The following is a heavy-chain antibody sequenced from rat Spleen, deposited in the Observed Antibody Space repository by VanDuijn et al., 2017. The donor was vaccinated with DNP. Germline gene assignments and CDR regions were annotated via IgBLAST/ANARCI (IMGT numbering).Heavy chain of an antibody. J-gene: IGHJ1*01. CDR2: IGSAAYAP. D-gene: IGHD1-4*01. CDR3: TTLRGV. V-gene: IGHV5-27*01. CDR1: GFTFSAYY. Sequence: EVQLVESGGGLVQPGRSLKLSCAASGFTFSAYYLAWVRQAPAKGLEWVAYIGSAAYAPYYGDSVKGRFTISRDNAKSTLYLQMDSLRSEDTATYYCTTLRGVWGPGTMVTVSS.